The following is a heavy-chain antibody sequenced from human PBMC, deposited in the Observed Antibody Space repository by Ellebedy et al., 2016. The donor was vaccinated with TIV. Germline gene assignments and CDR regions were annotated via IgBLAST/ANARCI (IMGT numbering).Heavy chain of an antibody. J-gene: IGHJ3*02. CDR1: GGSISSYY. V-gene: IGHV4-59*01. CDR2: IYYSGST. D-gene: IGHD3-16*01. Sequence: MPSETLSLTCTVSGGSISSYYWSWIRQPPGKGLEWIGYIYYSGSTNYKPSLKSRVTISLDTSKNQFSLIWTSVTAADTAVYYCARAPRVYGSSDYVVGKGFDIWGQGTMVTVSS. CDR3: ARAPRVYGSSDYVVGKGFDI.